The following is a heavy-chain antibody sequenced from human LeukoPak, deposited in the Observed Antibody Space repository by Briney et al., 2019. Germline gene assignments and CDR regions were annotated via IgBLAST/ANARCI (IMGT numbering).Heavy chain of an antibody. J-gene: IGHJ3*01. CDR2: INSDGSEG. D-gene: IGHD6-6*01. V-gene: IGHV3-7*03. CDR3: ARSSYSSSSSV. Sequence: GGSLRLSCAASGFTFSSYSMNWVRQAPGKGLEWVASINSDGSEGYYADVVKGRFTISRDNAKNSLYLQINSLRAEDTAVYYCARSSYSSSSSVWGQGTMVTVSS. CDR1: GFTFSSYS.